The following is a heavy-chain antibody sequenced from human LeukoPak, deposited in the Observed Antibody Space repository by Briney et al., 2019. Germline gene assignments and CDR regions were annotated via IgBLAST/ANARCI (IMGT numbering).Heavy chain of an antibody. CDR3: ARSIYYDSSGYGYYYYYGMDV. CDR1: GGSISSSSYY. J-gene: IGHJ6*02. Sequence: PSATLSLTCTVSGGSISSSSYYWGWIRQPPGKGLEWIGSIYYSGSTYYNPSLKSRVTISVDKSKNQFSLKLSSVTAADTAVYYCARSIYYDSSGYGYYYYYGMDVWGQGTTVTVSS. V-gene: IGHV4-39*07. D-gene: IGHD3-22*01. CDR2: IYYSGST.